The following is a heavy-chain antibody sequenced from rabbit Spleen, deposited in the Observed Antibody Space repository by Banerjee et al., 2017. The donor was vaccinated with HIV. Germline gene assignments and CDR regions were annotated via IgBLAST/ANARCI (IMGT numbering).Heavy chain of an antibody. D-gene: IGHD2-1*01. CDR2: IYPDGSGST. CDR3: ARGSAAMTMVITGYYLNL. Sequence: QSLEESGGDLVKPGASLTLTCKASGFSFSNKAVMCWVRQAPGKGPEWIGCIYPDGSGSTAYATWAKGRFTISKTSSTTVTLQMTSLTAADTATYFCARGSAAMTMVITGYYLNLWGPGTLVTVS. J-gene: IGHJ4*01. CDR1: GFSFSNKAV. V-gene: IGHV1S40*01.